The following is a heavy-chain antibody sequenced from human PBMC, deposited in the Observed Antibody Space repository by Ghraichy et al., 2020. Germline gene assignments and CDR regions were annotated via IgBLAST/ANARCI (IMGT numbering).Heavy chain of an antibody. CDR2: ISSNGGST. CDR1: GFTFSSYA. D-gene: IGHD3-10*01. CDR3: VKVRNYYGSGSYQNWYFDL. J-gene: IGHJ2*01. Sequence: GGSLRLSCSASGFTFSSYAMHWVRQAPGKGLEYVSAISSNGGSTYYADSVKGRFTISRDNSKNTLYLQMSSLRAEDTAVYYCVKVRNYYGSGSYQNWYFDLWGRGTLVTVSS. V-gene: IGHV3-64D*06.